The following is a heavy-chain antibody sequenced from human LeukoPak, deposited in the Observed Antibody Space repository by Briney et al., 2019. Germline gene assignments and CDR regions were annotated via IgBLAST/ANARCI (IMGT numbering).Heavy chain of an antibody. Sequence: GGSLRLSCAASGFTFTNFETNWVRQAPGKGLEWVSYISYSGSTTSYADSVKGRFTISRDNAKNSLYLQMNSLRAEDTAVYYCARAGPPAFDPWGQGTLVTVSS. V-gene: IGHV3-48*03. CDR1: GFTFTNFE. CDR2: ISYSGSTT. J-gene: IGHJ5*02. CDR3: ARAGPPAFDP.